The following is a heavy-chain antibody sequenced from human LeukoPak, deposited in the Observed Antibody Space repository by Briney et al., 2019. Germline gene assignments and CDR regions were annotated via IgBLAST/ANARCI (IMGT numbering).Heavy chain of an antibody. V-gene: IGHV4-34*01. CDR2: NNHSGST. Sequence: PSETLSLTCAVYGGSLRGYYWSRIREPPGKGLDWSGDNNHSGSTNYNPSLKSRVTISVETSKNQFSLRLSSVTAADTAVYYCARAKALGYCSGGSCYPRGFDPWGQGTLVTVSS. D-gene: IGHD2-15*01. CDR1: GGSLRGYY. J-gene: IGHJ5*02. CDR3: ARAKALGYCSGGSCYPRGFDP.